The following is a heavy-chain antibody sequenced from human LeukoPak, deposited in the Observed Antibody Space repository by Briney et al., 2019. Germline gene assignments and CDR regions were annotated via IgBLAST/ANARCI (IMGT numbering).Heavy chain of an antibody. CDR1: GGSISSFY. Sequence: PSETLSLTCTVSGGSISSFYWSWIRQPPGKGLEWIGYIYYSGTTNYNPSLKSRVTISVDTSKNQFSLKLTSVTAADTAVYYCVRGYSRSTVDYWGQGTLVTVSS. J-gene: IGHJ4*02. V-gene: IGHV4-59*01. CDR2: IYYSGTT. D-gene: IGHD6-6*01. CDR3: VRGYSRSTVDY.